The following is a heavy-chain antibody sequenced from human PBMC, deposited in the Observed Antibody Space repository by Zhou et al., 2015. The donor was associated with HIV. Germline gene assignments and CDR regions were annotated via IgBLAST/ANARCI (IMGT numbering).Heavy chain of an antibody. J-gene: IGHJ4*02. V-gene: IGHV1-18*01. CDR3: ARDHSSGSYYFDH. Sequence: QVQLVQSGAEVRKPGASVKVSCKASGYTFTNYGISWVRQAPGQGLEWMGWISVYNGNRNYAQKFQGRVTMTTDTFTSTAYMELRSLRSDDTAVYHCARDHSSGSYYFDHVGPREPWSPSP. CDR2: ISVYNGNR. D-gene: IGHD6-19*01. CDR1: GYTFTNYG.